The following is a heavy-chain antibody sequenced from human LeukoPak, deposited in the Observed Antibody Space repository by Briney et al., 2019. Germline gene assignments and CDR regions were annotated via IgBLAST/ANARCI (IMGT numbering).Heavy chain of an antibody. D-gene: IGHD6-13*01. V-gene: IGHV3-23*01. CDR2: ISGSGGST. CDR1: GFTFSSYA. J-gene: IGHJ4*02. Sequence: PGGSLRLSCPASGFTFSSYAMSWVRQAPGKGLEWVSAISGSGGSTYYADSVKGRFTISRDNSKNTLYLQMNSLRAEDTAVYYCAKDRFEQQLVLSPFDYWGQGTLVTVSS. CDR3: AKDRFEQQLVLSPFDY.